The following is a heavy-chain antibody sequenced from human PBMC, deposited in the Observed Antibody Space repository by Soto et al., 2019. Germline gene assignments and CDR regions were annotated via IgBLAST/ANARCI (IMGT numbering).Heavy chain of an antibody. CDR2: IIPIFGTA. J-gene: IGHJ6*02. V-gene: IGHV1-69*13. CDR3: ARGWRIAASSTPASYGMDV. CDR1: GGTFSSYA. Sequence: GASVKVSCKASGGTFSSYAISWVRQAPGQGLEWMGGIIPIFGTANYAQKFQGRVTITADESTSTAYMELSSLRSEDTAVYYCARGWRIAASSTPASYGMDVWGQGTTVTVSS. D-gene: IGHD2-2*01.